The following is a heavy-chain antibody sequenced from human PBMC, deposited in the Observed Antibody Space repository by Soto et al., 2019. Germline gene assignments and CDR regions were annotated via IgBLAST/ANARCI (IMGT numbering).Heavy chain of an antibody. CDR2: IYYSGST. J-gene: IGHJ5*02. D-gene: IGHD4-17*01. V-gene: IGHV4-39*01. Sequence: SETLSLTCTVSGGSISSSSYYWGWIRQPPGKGLEWIGSIYYSGSTYYNPSLKSRVTISVDTSKNQFSLKLSSVTAADTAVYYCARQGMGYGDYWFDPWGQGTLVTVSS. CDR3: ARQGMGYGDYWFDP. CDR1: GGSISSSSYY.